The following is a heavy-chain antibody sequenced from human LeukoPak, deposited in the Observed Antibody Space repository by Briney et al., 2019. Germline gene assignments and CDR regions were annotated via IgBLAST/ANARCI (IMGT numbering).Heavy chain of an antibody. CDR1: GYGFSDVY. Sequence: GASVKVSCKASGYGFSDVYFNWVRQAPGQGLEWMGWINPYSGASKYAQRFQGRVSMDASIDTAYLELSWLTSDDTAVYYCATSSSVTHTRDPWGPGTLVTVSS. J-gene: IGHJ5*02. D-gene: IGHD5/OR15-5a*01. CDR2: INPYSGAS. CDR3: ATSSSVTHTRDP. V-gene: IGHV1-2*02.